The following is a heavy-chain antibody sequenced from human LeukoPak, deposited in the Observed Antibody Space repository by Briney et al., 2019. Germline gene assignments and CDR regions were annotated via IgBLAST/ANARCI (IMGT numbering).Heavy chain of an antibody. CDR3: ARVSTPPYSLWFDP. D-gene: IGHD2-21*01. J-gene: IGHJ5*02. V-gene: IGHV7-4-1*02. CDR2: INTNTGNP. CDR1: GYTFTSYA. Sequence: ASVKVSCKASGYTFTSYAMNWVRQAPGQGLEWMGWINTNTGNPTYAQGFTGRFVFSLDTSVSTAYLQISSLKAEDTAVYYCARVSTPPYSLWFDPWGQGTLVTVSS.